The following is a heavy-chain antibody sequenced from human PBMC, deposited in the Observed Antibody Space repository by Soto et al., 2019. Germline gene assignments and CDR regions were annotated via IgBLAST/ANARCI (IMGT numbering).Heavy chain of an antibody. CDR1: GYIFNKYG. V-gene: IGHV1-18*01. CDR2: ISAFNGYT. J-gene: IGHJ6*02. Sequence: ASVKVSCKASGYIFNKYGFNWVRQAPGQGLEWMGRISAFNGYTNFAQKFQGRVTLTTDTSTNTAYMELSSLRSDDTAIYYCARQWEPGGYYYYGMDVWGQGTTVTVSS. CDR3: ARQWEPGGYYYYGMDV. D-gene: IGHD1-26*01.